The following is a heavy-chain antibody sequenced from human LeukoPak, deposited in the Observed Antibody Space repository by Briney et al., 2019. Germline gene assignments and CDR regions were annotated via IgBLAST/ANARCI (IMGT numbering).Heavy chain of an antibody. Sequence: GGFLRLSCAASGFTFSSYAMSWVRQAPGKGLEWVSGISGSGGSTYYVDSVKGRFTISRDNSRSTLYLQMNSLRAEDTAVYYCAKGRYSSNWYYFDYWGQGTLVTVSS. D-gene: IGHD6-13*01. CDR1: GFTFSSYA. CDR3: AKGRYSSNWYYFDY. V-gene: IGHV3-23*01. J-gene: IGHJ4*02. CDR2: ISGSGGST.